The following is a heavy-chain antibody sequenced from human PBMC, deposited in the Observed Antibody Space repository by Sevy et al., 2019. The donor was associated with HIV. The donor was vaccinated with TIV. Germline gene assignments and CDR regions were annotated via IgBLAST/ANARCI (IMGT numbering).Heavy chain of an antibody. CDR3: AKQPDY. V-gene: IGHV3-23*01. J-gene: IGHJ4*02. CDR2: ISRVGDNT. CDR1: ASTFSSYA. Sequence: GGSLRLSCEVPASTFSSYAMSWVRQAPGKGLEWVSAISRVGDNTYYADSVKGRFTISIDNSKNTLYLQMNSLRGDDTAVYYGAKQPDYWGRGTLVTVYS.